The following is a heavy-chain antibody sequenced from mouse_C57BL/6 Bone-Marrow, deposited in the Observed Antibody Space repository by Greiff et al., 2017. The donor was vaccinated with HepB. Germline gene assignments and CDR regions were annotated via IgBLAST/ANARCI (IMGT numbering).Heavy chain of an antibody. CDR2: ISDGGSYT. Sequence: VQLKESGGGLVKPGGSLKLSCAASGFTFSSYAMSWVRQTPEKRLEWVATISDGGSYTYYPDNVKGRFTISRDNAKNNLYLQMSHLKSEDTAMYYCARSYWAMDYWGQGTSVTVSS. CDR1: GFTFSSYA. V-gene: IGHV5-4*01. D-gene: IGHD2-10*01. J-gene: IGHJ4*01. CDR3: ARSYWAMDY.